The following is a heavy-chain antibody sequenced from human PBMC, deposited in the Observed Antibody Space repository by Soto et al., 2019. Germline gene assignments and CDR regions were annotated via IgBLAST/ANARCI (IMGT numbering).Heavy chain of an antibody. V-gene: IGHV1-69*01. Sequence: QVQLVQSGAEVKKPGSAVKVSCKASGGIFSSHACSWVRQAPGQGLEWMGGIIPIFGRANYAQKFQGRVTISADESTSKVHMEVNSLRFEDTAVYYCARSLGGDRSGAFDFWGQGTMVTVSS. CDR1: GGIFSSHA. D-gene: IGHD2-21*02. J-gene: IGHJ3*01. CDR2: IIPIFGRA. CDR3: ARSLGGDRSGAFDF.